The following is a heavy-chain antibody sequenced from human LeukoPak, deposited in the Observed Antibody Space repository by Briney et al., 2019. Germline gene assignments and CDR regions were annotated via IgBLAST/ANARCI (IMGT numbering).Heavy chain of an antibody. CDR3: ARGLRYYFDY. CDR2: IYYSGST. CDR1: GGSISSSSYY. Sequence: SETLSLTCTVSGGSISSSSYYWGCIRQPPGKGLEWIGSIYYSGSTYYNPSLKSRVTISVDTSKNQFSLKLSSVTAADTAVYYCARGLRYYFDYWGQGTLVTVSS. J-gene: IGHJ4*02. V-gene: IGHV4-39*01.